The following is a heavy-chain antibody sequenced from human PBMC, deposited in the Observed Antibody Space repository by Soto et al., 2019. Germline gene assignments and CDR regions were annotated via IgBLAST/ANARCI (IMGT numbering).Heavy chain of an antibody. Sequence: GGSLRLSCAASGFTFSSYWMSWVRQAPGKGLEWVANIKQDGSEKYYVDSVKGRFTISRDNAKNSLYLQMNSLRAEDTAVYYCATSDIVVVPAAPGGVDYWGQGTLVTVSS. V-gene: IGHV3-7*05. J-gene: IGHJ4*02. D-gene: IGHD2-2*01. CDR2: IKQDGSEK. CDR1: GFTFSSYW. CDR3: ATSDIVVVPAAPGGVDY.